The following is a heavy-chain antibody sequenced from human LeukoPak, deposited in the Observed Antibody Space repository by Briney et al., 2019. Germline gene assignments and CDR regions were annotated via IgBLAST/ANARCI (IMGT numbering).Heavy chain of an antibody. D-gene: IGHD5-24*01. CDR1: EYTFTAYY. V-gene: IGHV1-2*02. CDR3: ARAKMGSPVEFDF. Sequence: ASVKVSCKAYEYTFTAYYMHWMRQAPGQGLAWMGWFNPNSCDTNFAQKFQGRVTMTRDTSITTGYMELSRLTSDDTAIYYCARAKMGSPVEFDFWGQGTLVTVSS. J-gene: IGHJ4*02. CDR2: FNPNSCDT.